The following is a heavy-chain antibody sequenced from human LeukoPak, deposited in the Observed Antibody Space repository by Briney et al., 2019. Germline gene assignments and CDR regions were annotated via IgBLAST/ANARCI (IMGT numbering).Heavy chain of an antibody. CDR2: INSGSNTI. CDR1: GFTLSSYS. D-gene: IGHD1-26*01. J-gene: IGHJ3*02. CDR3: ARRGATRVAFDI. Sequence: GGSLRLSCAASGFTLSSYSMNWVRQAPGKGLEWVSYINSGSNTIYYADSVKGRFTISRDNAKNTLYLQMNSLRAEDTAVYYCARRGATRVAFDIWGQGTMVTVSS. V-gene: IGHV3-48*04.